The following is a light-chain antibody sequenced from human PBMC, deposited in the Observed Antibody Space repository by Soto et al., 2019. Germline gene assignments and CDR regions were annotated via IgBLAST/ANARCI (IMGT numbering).Light chain of an antibody. V-gene: IGLV1-40*01. Sequence: QSVLPQPPSVSGAPGQRVTISCTGSSSNIGAGYDVHWYQQLPGTAPKLLIYGNSNRPSGVPDRFSGSKSGTSASLAITGLQAEDEADYYCQSYDSSLSAHVVFGGGTKVTVL. J-gene: IGLJ2*01. CDR1: SSNIGAGYD. CDR2: GNS. CDR3: QSYDSSLSAHVV.